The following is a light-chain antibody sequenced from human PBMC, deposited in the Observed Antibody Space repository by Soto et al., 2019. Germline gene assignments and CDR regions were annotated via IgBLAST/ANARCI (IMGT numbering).Light chain of an antibody. CDR2: AAS. J-gene: IGKJ1*01. CDR3: QQYYSYPWT. Sequence: DIQMTQSPSSLSASVGDRVTITCRASQSVNTYLHWYQQKAGQAPKLLIYAASNLQSGVPSRFSGRGSGTDFTLTISCLQSEDFATYYCQQYYSYPWTFGQGTKVDIK. CDR1: QSVNTY. V-gene: IGKV1-39*01.